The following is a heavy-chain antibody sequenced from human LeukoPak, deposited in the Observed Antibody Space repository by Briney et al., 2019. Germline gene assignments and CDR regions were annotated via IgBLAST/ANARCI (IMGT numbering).Heavy chain of an antibody. CDR2: ISASGGNT. Sequence: GGSLRLSCAASGFTVSSNYMGWVRQAPGKGLEWVSGISASGGNTYYADSVKGRFTISRDNSKNTLYLQMNSLRAEDTAVYYCAKDQRGAIPYYFDYWGQETLVTVSS. D-gene: IGHD1-26*01. V-gene: IGHV3-23*01. CDR3: AKDQRGAIPYYFDY. CDR1: GFTVSSNY. J-gene: IGHJ4*02.